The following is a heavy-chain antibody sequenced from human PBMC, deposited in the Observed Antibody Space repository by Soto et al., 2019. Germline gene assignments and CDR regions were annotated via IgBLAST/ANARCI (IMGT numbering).Heavy chain of an antibody. CDR2: ISGSGGST. D-gene: IGHD5-18*01. CDR1: GFTFSSYA. J-gene: IGHJ6*03. V-gene: IGHV3-23*01. CDR3: AKDGPTAMVYYYYMDV. Sequence: EVQLLESGGGLVQPGGSLRLSCAASGFTFSSYAMSWVRQAPGKGLEWVSAISGSGGSTYYADSVKGRFTISRDNSKNTRYLQMNSLRAEDTAVYYCAKDGPTAMVYYYYMDVWGRGTTVTVSS.